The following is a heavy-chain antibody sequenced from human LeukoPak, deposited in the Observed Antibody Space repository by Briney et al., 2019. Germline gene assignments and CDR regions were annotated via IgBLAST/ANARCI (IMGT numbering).Heavy chain of an antibody. J-gene: IGHJ4*02. CDR2: INPNSGGT. CDR3: ATHHSGYYYVLDY. V-gene: IGHV1-2*02. CDR1: GYTFTGYY. Sequence: ASVKVSCKASGYTFTGYYMHWVRQAPGQGLEWMGWINPNSGGTNYAQKFQGRVTMTRDTSTSTVYMELSSLRSEDTAVYYCATHHSGYYYVLDYWGQGTLVTVSS. D-gene: IGHD3-22*01.